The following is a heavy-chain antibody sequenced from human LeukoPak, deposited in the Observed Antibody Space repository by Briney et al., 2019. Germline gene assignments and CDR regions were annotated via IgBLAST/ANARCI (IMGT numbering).Heavy chain of an antibody. J-gene: IGHJ4*02. CDR2: IYYSGST. D-gene: IGHD5-24*01. CDR3: ARHFPGRDGYKGNFDY. CDR1: GGSISSSSYY. V-gene: IGHV4-39*01. Sequence: PSETLSLTCTVSGGSISSSSYYWGWIRQPPGKGLKWIGSIYYSGSTYYNPSLKSRVTISVDTSKNQFSLKLSSVTAADTAVYYCARHFPGRDGYKGNFDYWGQGTLVTVSS.